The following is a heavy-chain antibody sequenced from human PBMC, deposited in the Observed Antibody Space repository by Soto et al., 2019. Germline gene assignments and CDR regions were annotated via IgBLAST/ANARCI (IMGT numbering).Heavy chain of an antibody. CDR3: ARESTSGWANWFDP. Sequence: ASVKVSCKASGYTFTRYNINWVRQAPGQGLEWMGWINTYNGNTNYAQKLQGRVTMTTDTSTSTAYMELRSLRSDDTALYYCARESTSGWANWFDPWGQGTLVTVSS. V-gene: IGHV1-18*04. D-gene: IGHD6-19*01. CDR1: GYTFTRYN. J-gene: IGHJ5*02. CDR2: INTYNGNT.